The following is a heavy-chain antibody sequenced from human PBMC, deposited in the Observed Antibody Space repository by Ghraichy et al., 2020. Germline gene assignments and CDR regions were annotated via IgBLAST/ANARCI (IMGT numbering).Heavy chain of an antibody. CDR2: INHSGST. Sequence: SQTLSLTCAVYGGSFSGYYWSWIRQPPGKGLEWIGEINHSGSTNYNPSLKSRVTISVDTSKNQFSLKLSSVTAADTAVYYCARGRYSGRPFDYWGQGTLVTVSS. CDR3: ARGRYSGRPFDY. D-gene: IGHD5-12*01. CDR1: GGSFSGYY. J-gene: IGHJ4*02. V-gene: IGHV4-34*01.